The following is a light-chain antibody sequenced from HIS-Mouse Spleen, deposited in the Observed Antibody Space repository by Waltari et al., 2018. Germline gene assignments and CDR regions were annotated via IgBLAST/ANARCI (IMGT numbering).Light chain of an antibody. Sequence: QSALTQPRSVSGSPGQSVTIPCTGTSSAVGGYTYVSWYQQHPGKAPNLMIYDVSKRPSGVPDRFSGSKSGNTASLTISGLQAEDEADYYCCSYAGSYTFEVVFGGGTKLTVL. J-gene: IGLJ2*01. CDR1: SSAVGGYTY. V-gene: IGLV2-11*01. CDR2: DVS. CDR3: CSYAGSYTFEVV.